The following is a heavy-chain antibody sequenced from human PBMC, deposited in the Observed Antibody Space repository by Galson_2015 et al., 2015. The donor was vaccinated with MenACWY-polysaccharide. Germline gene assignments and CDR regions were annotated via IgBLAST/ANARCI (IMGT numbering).Heavy chain of an antibody. J-gene: IGHJ4*02. CDR1: GFTFSSYG. CDR3: AKEGFGGNRYLDY. CDR2: IRYDGSNK. D-gene: IGHD4-23*01. V-gene: IGHV3-30*02. Sequence: SLRLSCAASGFTFSSYGMHWVRQAPGKGLEWVAFIRYDGSNKYYADSVKGRFTISRDNSKNTLYLQMNSLRAEDTAVYYCAKEGFGGNRYLDYWGQGTLVTVSS.